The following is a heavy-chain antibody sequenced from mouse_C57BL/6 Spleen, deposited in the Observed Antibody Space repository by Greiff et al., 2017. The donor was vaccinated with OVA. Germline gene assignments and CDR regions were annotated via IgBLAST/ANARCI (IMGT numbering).Heavy chain of an antibody. CDR1: GFTFSDYG. CDR3: ARGYPSPFAY. J-gene: IGHJ3*01. Sequence: EVKLVESGGGLVKPGGSLKLSCAASGFTFSDYGMHWVRQAPEKGLEWVAYISSGSSTIYYADTVKGRFTISRDNAKNTLFLQMTSLRSEDTAMYYCARGYPSPFAYWGQGTLVTVSA. V-gene: IGHV5-17*01. CDR2: ISSGSSTI.